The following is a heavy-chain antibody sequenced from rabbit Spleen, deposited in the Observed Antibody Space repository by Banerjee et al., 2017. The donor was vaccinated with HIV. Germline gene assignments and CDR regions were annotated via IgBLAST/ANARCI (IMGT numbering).Heavy chain of an antibody. CDR1: GFSFSSSYY. CDR2: IGTGSGNT. CDR3: ARDSGSSFSSYGMDL. Sequence: QEQLVESGGGLVQPEGSLTLTCTASGFSFSSSYYMCWVRQAPGKGLEWIGCIGTGSGNTYYASWAKGRFTISKTSSTTVTLQMTSLTAADTATYFCARDSGSSFSSYGMDLWGPGTLVTVS. V-gene: IGHV1S45*01. D-gene: IGHD8-1*01. J-gene: IGHJ6*01.